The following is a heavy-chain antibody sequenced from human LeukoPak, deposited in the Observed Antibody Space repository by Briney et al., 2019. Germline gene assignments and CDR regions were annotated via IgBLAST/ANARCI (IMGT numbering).Heavy chain of an antibody. Sequence: SETLSLTCTVSGGSISSYYWGWIRQPPGKGLEWIGDIYYSGSSGITNYNPSLQSRVSVSVDTSKNQFSLKLTSVTPADTAVYYCARDAHYYDSSGHLDYWGQGTLVTVSS. CDR2: IYYSGSSGIT. D-gene: IGHD3-22*01. J-gene: IGHJ4*02. CDR3: ARDAHYYDSSGHLDY. CDR1: GGSISSYY. V-gene: IGHV4-59*01.